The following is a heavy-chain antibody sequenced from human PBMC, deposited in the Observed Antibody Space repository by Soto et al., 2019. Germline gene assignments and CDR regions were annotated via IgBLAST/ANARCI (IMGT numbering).Heavy chain of an antibody. J-gene: IGHJ4*02. V-gene: IGHV3-30*03. D-gene: IGHD3-22*01. CDR1: GFTFSSYG. Sequence: GGSLRLSCAASGFTFSSYGMHWVRQAPGKGLEWVAVISYDGSNKYYADSVKGRFTISRDNSKNTLYLQMNSLRAEDTAVYYCARDRYYDSSGYLSGYFDYWGQGTLVTVSS. CDR2: ISYDGSNK. CDR3: ARDRYYDSSGYLSGYFDY.